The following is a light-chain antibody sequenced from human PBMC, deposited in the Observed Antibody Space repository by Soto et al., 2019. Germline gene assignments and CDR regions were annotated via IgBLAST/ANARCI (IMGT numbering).Light chain of an antibody. CDR3: AAWDDSLNGYV. J-gene: IGLJ1*01. V-gene: IGLV1-44*01. Sequence: QSVLTQSPSASGTPGQRVTISCSGGSSDIGSNTVDWYQQLPGTAPKLLIYSNNQRPSGVPDRFSGSKSGTSASLAISRLQSEDEADYYCAAWDDSLNGYVFGTGTKVTVL. CDR1: SSDIGSNT. CDR2: SNN.